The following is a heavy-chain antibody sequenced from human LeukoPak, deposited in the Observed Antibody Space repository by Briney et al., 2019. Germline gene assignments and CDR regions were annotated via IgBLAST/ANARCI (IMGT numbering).Heavy chain of an antibody. CDR1: GFTFTSSA. CDR3: AAAEGYSSGWELDY. V-gene: IGHV1-58*02. J-gene: IGHJ4*02. D-gene: IGHD6-19*01. CDR2: IVVGSGNT. Sequence: SVKVSCKASGFTFTSSAMQWVQQARGQRLEWIGWIVVGSGNTNYAQKFQERVTITRDMSTSTAYMELSSLRSEDTAVYYCAAAEGYSSGWELDYWGQGTLVTVSS.